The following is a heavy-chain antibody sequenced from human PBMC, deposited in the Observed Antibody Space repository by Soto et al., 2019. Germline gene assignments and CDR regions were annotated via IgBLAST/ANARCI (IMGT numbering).Heavy chain of an antibody. CDR3: ASGNYYYYFYGMDV. CDR1: GGSISSGGYY. V-gene: IGHV4-31*03. Sequence: PSETLSLTCTVSGGSISSGGYYWNWIRQHPGKGLEWIGYIYYSGSTYYNPSLKSRLTISVDTSKSQFSLKLISVTAADTAVYYCASGNYYYYFYGMDVWGQGTTVTVSS. CDR2: IYYSGST. D-gene: IGHD2-21*01. J-gene: IGHJ6*02.